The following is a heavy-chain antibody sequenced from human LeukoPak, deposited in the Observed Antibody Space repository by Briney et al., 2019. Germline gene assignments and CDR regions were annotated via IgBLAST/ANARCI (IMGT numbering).Heavy chain of an antibody. CDR2: INPNSGGT. Sequence: ASVKVSCKASGYTFTGYYMHWVRQAPGQGLEWMGWINPNSGGTNYAQKFQGRVTMTRDTSVSTAYMELSRLRSDDTAVYYCARSPSYSLHFDYWGQGTLVTVSS. J-gene: IGHJ4*02. CDR1: GYTFTGYY. D-gene: IGHD5-18*01. V-gene: IGHV1-2*02. CDR3: ARSPSYSLHFDY.